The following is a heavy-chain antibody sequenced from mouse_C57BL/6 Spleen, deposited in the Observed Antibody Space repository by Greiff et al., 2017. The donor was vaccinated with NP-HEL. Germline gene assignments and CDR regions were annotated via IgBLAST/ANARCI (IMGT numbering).Heavy chain of an antibody. D-gene: IGHD4-1*01. V-gene: IGHV1-4*01. CDR3: AGNWDGWYFDV. CDR1: GYTFTSYT. Sequence: VQLKESGAELARPGASVKMSCKASGYTFTSYTMHWVKQRPGQGLEWIGYINPSSGYTKYNQKFKDKATLTADKSSSTAYMQLSSLTSEDSAVYYCAGNWDGWYFDVWGTGTTVTVSS. J-gene: IGHJ1*03. CDR2: INPSSGYT.